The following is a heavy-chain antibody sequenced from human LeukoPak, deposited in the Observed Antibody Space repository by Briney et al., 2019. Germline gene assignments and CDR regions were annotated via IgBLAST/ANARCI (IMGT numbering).Heavy chain of an antibody. CDR1: GYTFTGYY. Sequence: ASVKVSCKASGYTFTGYYMHWVRQAPGQGLEWMGRINPNSGGTNYPQKFQGSLTMTRDTSVSTAYMELSRLTSDDTAVYYCARETSVWYASLDYWGQGTLVTVSS. CDR3: ARETSVWYASLDY. D-gene: IGHD6-19*01. J-gene: IGHJ4*02. CDR2: INPNSGGT. V-gene: IGHV1-2*06.